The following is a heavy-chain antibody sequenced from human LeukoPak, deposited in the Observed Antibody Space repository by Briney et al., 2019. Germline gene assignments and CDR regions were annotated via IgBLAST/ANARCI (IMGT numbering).Heavy chain of an antibody. CDR1: GFTFSSYG. CDR2: IRYDGSNK. D-gene: IGHD4-17*01. J-gene: IGHJ3*02. CDR3: ARDGVTTVTTFGPSDAFDI. Sequence: GGSLRLSCAASGFTFSSYGMHWVRQAPGKGLEWVAFIRYDGSNKYYADSVKGRFTISRDNSRNTLYLQMKSLRTEDTAVYYCARDGVTTVTTFGPSDAFDIWGQGTMVTVSS. V-gene: IGHV3-30*02.